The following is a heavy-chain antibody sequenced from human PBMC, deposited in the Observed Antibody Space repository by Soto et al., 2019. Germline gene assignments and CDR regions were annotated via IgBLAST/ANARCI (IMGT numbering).Heavy chain of an antibody. CDR3: ARGVGKTLGYYDFWSGYYMGAFDI. V-gene: IGHV4-59*01. Sequence: SETLSLTCTVSGGSISSYYWSWIRQPPGKGLEWIGYIYYSGSTNYNPSLKSRVTISVDTSKNQFSLKLSSVTAADTAVYYCARGVGKTLGYYDFWSGYYMGAFDIWGQGTMVTVSS. CDR2: IYYSGST. D-gene: IGHD3-3*01. J-gene: IGHJ3*02. CDR1: GGSISSYY.